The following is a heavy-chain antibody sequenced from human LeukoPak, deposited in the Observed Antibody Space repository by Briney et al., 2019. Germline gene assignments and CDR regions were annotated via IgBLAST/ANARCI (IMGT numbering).Heavy chain of an antibody. D-gene: IGHD2-2*01. J-gene: IGHJ4*01. V-gene: IGHV4-39*01. Sequence: SETLSLTCTVSGDPISSSSYYWGWIRQPPGKGLEWIGSIYYSGSTYYNPSLKSRVTLSVDTSKNQFSLKLSSVTAADTAVFYCARLTGRDTSDWPYFHYWGQGALVTVSS. CDR2: IYYSGST. CDR3: ARLTGRDTSDWPYFHY. CDR1: GDPISSSSYY.